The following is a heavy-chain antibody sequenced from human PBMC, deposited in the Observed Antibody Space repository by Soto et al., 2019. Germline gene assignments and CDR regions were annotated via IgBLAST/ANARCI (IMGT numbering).Heavy chain of an antibody. V-gene: IGHV4-59*01. CDR2: IYYSGST. Sequence: SETLSLTCTVSGGSISSYYWSWIRQPPGKGLEWIGYIYYSGSTNYNPSLKSRVTISVDTSKNQFSLKLSSVTAADTAVYYCARKGRSWYVHYYGMDVWGQGTTVTVSS. CDR1: GGSISSYY. CDR3: ARKGRSWYVHYYGMDV. D-gene: IGHD6-13*01. J-gene: IGHJ6*02.